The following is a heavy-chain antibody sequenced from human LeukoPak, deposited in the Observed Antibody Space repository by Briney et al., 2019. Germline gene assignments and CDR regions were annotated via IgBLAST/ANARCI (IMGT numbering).Heavy chain of an antibody. J-gene: IGHJ3*02. Sequence: PGGSLRLSCAASGFTFSDYAMSWVRQAPGKGLEWVSTISASGGSTYYADSVKGRFTISRDNTKNSLYLQMNSLRAEDTAVYYCARDTYDILTGYYKWAFDIWGQGTMVTVSS. CDR2: ISASGGST. D-gene: IGHD3-9*01. V-gene: IGHV3-23*01. CDR1: GFTFSDYA. CDR3: ARDTYDILTGYYKWAFDI.